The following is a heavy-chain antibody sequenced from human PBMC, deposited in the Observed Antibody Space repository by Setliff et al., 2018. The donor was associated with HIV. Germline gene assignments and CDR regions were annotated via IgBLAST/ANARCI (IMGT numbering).Heavy chain of an antibody. CDR1: SDSIRFYY. D-gene: IGHD5-18*01. V-gene: IGHV4-59*01. Sequence: SETLSLTCTVSSDSIRFYYWTWIRQPPGKGLEWIGNVYYTGSTNYNPSLTSRITISIDTSKSQFSLKLTSVAAADTAVYYCARDSGGYNYGFAVGSFDYWGQGALVTVS. CDR2: VYYTGST. CDR3: ARDSGGYNYGFAVGSFDY. J-gene: IGHJ4*02.